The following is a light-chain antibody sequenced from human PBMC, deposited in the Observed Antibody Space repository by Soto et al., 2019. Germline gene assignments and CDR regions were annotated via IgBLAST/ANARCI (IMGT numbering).Light chain of an antibody. CDR3: QTYYRVALS. V-gene: IGKV4-1*01. Sequence: DVVMTQSPDSLALSLGERATINCKSSQSLLSSSDNRNYLAWFQQKVGQPPKLLIRWASTRESGVPDRFSARGSATEFTLTINSLQAEDVAVYYCQTYYRVALSFGGWTKVELK. J-gene: IGKJ4*01. CDR2: WAS. CDR1: QSLLSSSDNRNY.